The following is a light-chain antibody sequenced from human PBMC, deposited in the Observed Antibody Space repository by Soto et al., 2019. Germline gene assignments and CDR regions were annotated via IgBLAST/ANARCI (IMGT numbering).Light chain of an antibody. CDR1: SSNIGAGYD. J-gene: IGLJ1*01. CDR3: QSYDSSRSGFYV. Sequence: QSVLTQPPSVSGAPGQRVTISCTGSSSNIGAGYDVHWYQQLPGTAPKLLIYGNSNRPSGVPDRFSGSKSGTSAPLAIAGLQAEDEADYYCQSYDSSRSGFYVFGTGTKLTVL. V-gene: IGLV1-40*01. CDR2: GNS.